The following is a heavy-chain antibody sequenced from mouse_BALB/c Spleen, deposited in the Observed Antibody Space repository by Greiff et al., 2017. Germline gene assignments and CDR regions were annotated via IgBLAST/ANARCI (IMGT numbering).Heavy chain of an antibody. J-gene: IGHJ3*01. V-gene: IGHV5-6-5*01. CDR1: GFTFSSYS. D-gene: IGHD2-4*01. Sequence: EVKLMESGGGLVKPGGSLKLSCAASGFTFSSYSMSWVRQTPEQRLEWVASISSGGSTYYPDSVKGRFTISRDNARNILYLQMSSLRSEDTAMYYYARYDYDGPVAYWGQGTLVTVSA. CDR2: ISSGGST. CDR3: ARYDYDGPVAY.